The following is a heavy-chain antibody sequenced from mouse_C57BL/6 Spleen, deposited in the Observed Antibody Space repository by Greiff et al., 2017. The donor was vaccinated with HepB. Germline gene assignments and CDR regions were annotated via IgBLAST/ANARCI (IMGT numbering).Heavy chain of an antibody. CDR2: IYPSDSET. CDR3: ARSKGCYFYV. V-gene: IGHV1-61*01. Sequence: QVQLQQPGAELVRPGSSVKLSCKASGYTFTSYWMDWVKQRPGQGLEWIGNIYPSDSETHYNQKFKDKATLTVDKSSSTAYMQLSSLTSEDSAVYYCARSKGCYFYVWGTGTTVTVSS. CDR1: GYTFTSYW. J-gene: IGHJ1*03. D-gene: IGHD2-5*01.